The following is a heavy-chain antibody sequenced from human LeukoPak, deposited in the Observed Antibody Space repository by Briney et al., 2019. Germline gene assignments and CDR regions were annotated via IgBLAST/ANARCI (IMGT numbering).Heavy chain of an antibody. V-gene: IGHV3-21*01. D-gene: IGHD4-23*01. CDR3: ARDDGGNLNDAFDI. CDR2: ITGNSVYI. CDR1: GLNFRSYS. J-gene: IGHJ3*02. Sequence: SGGSLRLSCAASGLNFRSYSMNWVRQAPGKGLEWVSSITGNSVYIYYADSVRGRFTISRDNANNLMYLQMKSLRAEDTAVYYCARDDGGNLNDAFDIWGQGTMVTVSS.